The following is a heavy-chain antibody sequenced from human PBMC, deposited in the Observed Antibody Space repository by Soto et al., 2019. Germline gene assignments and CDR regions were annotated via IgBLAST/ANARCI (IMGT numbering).Heavy chain of an antibody. D-gene: IGHD3-3*01. J-gene: IGHJ6*02. CDR1: GGTFSSYA. CDR3: AGGDDDFWSRHYYYYGMDV. Sequence: QVQLVQSGAEVKKPGSSVKVSCKASGGTFSSYAISWVRQAPGQGLEWMGGIIPIFGTANYAQKFQGRVTITADEDTSTAYMELSSMRSEDTAVYYCAGGDDDFWSRHYYYYGMDVWGQGTTVTVSS. CDR2: IIPIFGTA. V-gene: IGHV1-69*01.